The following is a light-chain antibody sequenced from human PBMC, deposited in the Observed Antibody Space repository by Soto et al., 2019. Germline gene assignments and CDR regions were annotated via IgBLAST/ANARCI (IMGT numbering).Light chain of an antibody. CDR2: GAS. CDR1: QSVSSSY. V-gene: IGKV3-20*01. J-gene: IGKJ1*01. CDR3: QQYGSSPGT. Sequence: EMLLTQSPGTLSLSPGERATLSCRASQSVSSSYLAWYQQKPGQAPRPLIYGASSRATGIPDRFSGSGSGTDFTLTISRLGPEDFAVYYCQQYGSSPGTFGQGTKVDIK.